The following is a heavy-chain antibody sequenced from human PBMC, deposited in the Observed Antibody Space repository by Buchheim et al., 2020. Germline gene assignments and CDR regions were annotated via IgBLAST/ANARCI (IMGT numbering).Heavy chain of an antibody. CDR3: AREAEDIVVVPAATYWFEP. D-gene: IGHD2-2*01. V-gene: IGHV3-48*01. CDR1: GFTFSSYS. J-gene: IGHJ5*02. CDR2: ISSSSSTI. Sequence: EVQLVESGGGLVQPGGSLRLSCAASGFTFSSYSMNWVRQAPGKGLEWVSYISSSSSTIYSADSVKGRFTISRDNAQNLLYLQMNSLRAEDTAVYYCAREAEDIVVVPAATYWFEPWGQGTL.